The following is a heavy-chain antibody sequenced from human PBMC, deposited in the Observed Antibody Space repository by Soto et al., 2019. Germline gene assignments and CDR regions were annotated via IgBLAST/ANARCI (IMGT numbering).Heavy chain of an antibody. V-gene: IGHV3-30*18. CDR2: ISYDGSNK. Sequence: PGGSLRLSCAASGFTFSSYGMHWVRQAPGKGLEWVAVISYDGSNKYYADSVKGRFTISRDNSKNTLYLQMNSLRAEDTAVYYCAKDEKYYDFWSGYSGYYYGMGVWGQGTTVTVSS. CDR1: GFTFSSYG. CDR3: AKDEKYYDFWSGYSGYYYGMGV. J-gene: IGHJ6*02. D-gene: IGHD3-3*01.